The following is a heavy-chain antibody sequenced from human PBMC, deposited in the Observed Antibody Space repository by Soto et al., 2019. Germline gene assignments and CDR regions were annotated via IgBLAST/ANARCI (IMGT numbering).Heavy chain of an antibody. CDR3: WRNDGDDSTNF. D-gene: IGHD3-22*01. CDR1: GYTFTSYG. CDR2: IASHDGST. J-gene: IGHJ4*02. Sequence: ASVKVSCKASGYTFTSYGLDWVRRAPGQGLEWMGRIASHDGSTVSAQSFQGRLTLTRDTFTNTAYLELGALTSDDTGLYFCWRNDGDDSTNFWGQGTLVTVSS. V-gene: IGHV1-18*04.